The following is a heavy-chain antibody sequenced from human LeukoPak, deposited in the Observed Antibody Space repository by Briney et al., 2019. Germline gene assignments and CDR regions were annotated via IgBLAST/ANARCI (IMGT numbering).Heavy chain of an antibody. J-gene: IGHJ6*03. CDR2: ISAYIGNT. D-gene: IGHD3-9*01. V-gene: IGHV1-18*01. CDR1: GYTFINYD. CDR3: ARGPYGPAYDNLTILYYYRDV. Sequence: ASVKVSCKASGYTFINYDISWVRQAPGQGLEWMGWISAYIGNTNYAQKLQGRVTMTTDTSTSTAYMELRSLRSDDTAVYYCARGPYGPAYDNLTILYYYRDVWGKGNTAT.